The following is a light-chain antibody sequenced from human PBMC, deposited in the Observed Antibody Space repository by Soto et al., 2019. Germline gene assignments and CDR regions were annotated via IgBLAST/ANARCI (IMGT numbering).Light chain of an antibody. CDR2: EVS. J-gene: IGLJ3*02. CDR1: SSDVGGYNF. CDR3: GSFTTSRIWV. Sequence: QSALAQPPSASGSPGQSVTISCTGTSSDVGGYNFVSWYQQHPGKAPKLMIYEVSKRPSGVPDRFSGSKSGNTASLTVSGLQVEDEAEYFCGSFTTSRIWVFGGGTKLTVL. V-gene: IGLV2-8*01.